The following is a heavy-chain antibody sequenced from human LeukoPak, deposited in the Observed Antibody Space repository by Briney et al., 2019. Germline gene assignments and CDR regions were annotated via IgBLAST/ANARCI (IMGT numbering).Heavy chain of an antibody. D-gene: IGHD5-24*01. CDR3: AXXXSSQLSDAFDI. J-gene: IGHJ3*02. CDR1: GGSISSYY. V-gene: IGHV4-59*01. CDR2: IYYSGST. Sequence: SETLSLTCTVSGGSISSYYWSWIRQPPGKGLEWIGDIYYSGSTNYNPALKSRGTISVDTSKNQFSLKLSSVSAAGTAVYYFAXXXSSQLSDAFDIWGQGTMVTVSS.